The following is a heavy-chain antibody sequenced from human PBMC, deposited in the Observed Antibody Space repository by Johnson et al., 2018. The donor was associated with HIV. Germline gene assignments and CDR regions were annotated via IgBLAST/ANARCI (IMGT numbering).Heavy chain of an antibody. CDR3: ARGISNWNYFDDDAFDI. V-gene: IGHV3-33*01. D-gene: IGHD1-7*01. CDR2: IWYDGSNK. Sequence: QVQLVESGGGVVQPGRSLRLSCTASGFTFSSYGMHWVCQAPGKGLEWVAVIWYDGSNKYYADSVKGRFTISRDNSKNTLYLQMNSLRAEDTAVYYCARGISNWNYFDDDAFDIWGQGTMVTVSS. CDR1: GFTFSSYG. J-gene: IGHJ3*02.